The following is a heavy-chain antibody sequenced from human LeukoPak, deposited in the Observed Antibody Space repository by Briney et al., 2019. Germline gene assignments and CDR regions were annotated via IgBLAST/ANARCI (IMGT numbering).Heavy chain of an antibody. D-gene: IGHD3-22*01. CDR2: ISSSSSTI. J-gene: IGHJ4*02. CDR3: ARGAYYYED. Sequence: GGSLRLSCAASGFTFSNAWMNWVRQAPGKGLEWVSYISSSSSTIYYADSVKGRFTISRDNAKNSLYLQMNSLRAEDTAVYYCARGAYYYEDWGQGTLVTVSS. V-gene: IGHV3-48*01. CDR1: GFTFSNAW.